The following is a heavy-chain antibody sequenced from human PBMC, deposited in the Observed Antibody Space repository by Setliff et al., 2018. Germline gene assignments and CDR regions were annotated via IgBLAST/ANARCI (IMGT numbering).Heavy chain of an antibody. V-gene: IGHV4-31*03. CDR1: GGSISSGGYY. J-gene: IGHJ6*02. Sequence: SETLSLTCTVSGGSISSGGYYWSWIRQHPGKGLEWIGYTYYSGSTYYNPSLKSRVTISVDTSKNQFSLKLSSVTAADTAVYYCARVSMLAAAGYYSYYYGLDVWGQGTTVTV. D-gene: IGHD6-13*01. CDR2: TYYSGST. CDR3: ARVSMLAAAGYYSYYYGLDV.